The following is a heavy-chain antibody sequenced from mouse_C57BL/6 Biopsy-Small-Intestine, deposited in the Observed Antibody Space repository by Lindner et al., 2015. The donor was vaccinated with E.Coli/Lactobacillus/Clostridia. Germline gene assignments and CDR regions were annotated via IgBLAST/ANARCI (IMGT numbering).Heavy chain of an antibody. CDR2: IDPEDGES. CDR1: GFNIKDYY. D-gene: IGHD1-1*01. J-gene: IGHJ4*01. Sequence: VQLQESGAELVKPGASVKLSCTASGFNIKDYYVHWVKQRTGQGLEWIGRIDPEDGESKYAPKFQGKATITADTSSTTAYLQLSSLTSEDTAVYCCALIGYSYGRDYYAMDYWGQGTSVTVSS. V-gene: IGHV14-2*01. CDR3: ALIGYSYGRDYYAMDY.